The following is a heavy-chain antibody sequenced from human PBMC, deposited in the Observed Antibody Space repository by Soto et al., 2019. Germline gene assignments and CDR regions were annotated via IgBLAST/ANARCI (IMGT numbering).Heavy chain of an antibody. D-gene: IGHD2-21*02. CDR1: GYPFNTYY. CDR3: ARGGHIAVVTDSLDS. Sequence: GASVKVSCKSSGYPFNTYYLHWVRQAPGQGLEWMGMIHPSGGGSTYAQKFLGRVTMTMDRPTSTVFMELTSLRSADTAVYYCARGGHIAVVTDSLDSWGQGTLVTVSS. J-gene: IGHJ4*02. CDR2: IHPSGGGS. V-gene: IGHV1-46*02.